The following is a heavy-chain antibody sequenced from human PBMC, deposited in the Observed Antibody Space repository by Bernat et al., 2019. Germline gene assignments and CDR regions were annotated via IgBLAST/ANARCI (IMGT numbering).Heavy chain of an antibody. CDR2: FRSKANSYAT. V-gene: IGHV3-73*01. CDR3: ARDSLYGDYDY. CDR1: GFTLSASP. Sequence: EVQLVESGGGLVQPGGPLKLSCVASGFTLSASPMHWVRQASGKGREWVGGFRSKANSYATAYAASVKGRFTISRDDSKNTAYLQMNSLRAEDTAVYYCARDSLYGDYDYWGQGTLVTVSS. J-gene: IGHJ4*02. D-gene: IGHD4-17*01.